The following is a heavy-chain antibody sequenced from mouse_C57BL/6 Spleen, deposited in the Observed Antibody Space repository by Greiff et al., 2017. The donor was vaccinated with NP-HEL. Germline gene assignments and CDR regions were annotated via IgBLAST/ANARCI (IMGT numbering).Heavy chain of an antibody. CDR1: GYTFTSYW. J-gene: IGHJ4*01. V-gene: IGHV1-64*01. CDR3: ARRATVVAPYYAMDY. CDR2: IHPNSGST. D-gene: IGHD1-1*01. Sequence: VQLQQPGAELVKPGASVKLSCKASGYTFTSYWMHWVKQRPGQGLEWIGMIHPNSGSTNYNEKFKSKATLTVDKSSSTAYMQLSSLTSEDSAVYYCARRATVVAPYYAMDYWGQGTSVTVSS.